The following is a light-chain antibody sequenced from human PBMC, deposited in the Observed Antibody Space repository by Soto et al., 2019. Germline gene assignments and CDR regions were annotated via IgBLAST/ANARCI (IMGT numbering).Light chain of an antibody. CDR2: ATS. CDR3: QPSYNTPFFT. CDR1: QSISNY. V-gene: IGKV1-39*01. Sequence: DIQMTQSPSSLSASVGDRVTITCRASQSISNYLNWYQHKPGKAPTLLTYATSSLQSGVPSRFSGSGSGTDFILTISSLQPEDFATYYCQPSYNTPFFTFGPGTKVDIK. J-gene: IGKJ3*01.